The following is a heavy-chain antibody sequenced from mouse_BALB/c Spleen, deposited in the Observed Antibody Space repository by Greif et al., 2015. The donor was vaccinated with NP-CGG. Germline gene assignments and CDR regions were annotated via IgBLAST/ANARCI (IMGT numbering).Heavy chain of an antibody. CDR3: TRGYYFDY. CDR2: IRLKSNNYAT. J-gene: IGHJ2*01. CDR1: GFTFSNYW. Sequence: EVKLMESGGGLVQPGGSMKLSCVASGFTFSNYWMNWVRQSPEKGLEWVAEIRLKSNNYATHYAESVKGRFTISRDDSKSSVYLQMNNLRAEDTGIYYCTRGYYFDYWGQGTTLTVSS. V-gene: IGHV6-6*02.